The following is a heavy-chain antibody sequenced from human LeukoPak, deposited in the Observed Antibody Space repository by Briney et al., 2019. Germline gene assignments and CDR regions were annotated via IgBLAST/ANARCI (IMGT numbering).Heavy chain of an antibody. CDR3: ARDRGDLDN. J-gene: IGHJ4*02. CDR2: IYYIGST. Sequence: PSETLSLTCTVSGGSISSYYWSWIRQPPGKGLEWIGYIYYIGSTNYNPSLKSRVTISGDTAKNQSSLKLTSVTAADTAVYYCARDRGDLDNWGQGTLVTVSS. CDR1: GGSISSYY. V-gene: IGHV4-59*12.